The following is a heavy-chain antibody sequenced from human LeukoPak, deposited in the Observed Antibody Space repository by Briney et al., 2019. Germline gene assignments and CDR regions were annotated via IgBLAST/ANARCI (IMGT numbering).Heavy chain of an antibody. CDR3: AKDRDTVTTTLDY. J-gene: IGHJ4*02. CDR1: GFTFSSSA. CDR2: ISGSGGST. V-gene: IGHV3-23*01. Sequence: GGSLRLSCAASGFTFSSSAMSWVRQAPGKGLEWVPAISGSGGSTYYADSVKGRFTISRDNSKNTLYLQMNSLRAEDTAVYYCAKDRDTVTTTLDYWGQGTLVTVSS. D-gene: IGHD4-17*01.